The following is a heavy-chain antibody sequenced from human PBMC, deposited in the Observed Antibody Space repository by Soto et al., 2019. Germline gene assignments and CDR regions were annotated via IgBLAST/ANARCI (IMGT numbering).Heavy chain of an antibody. CDR1: GYTFTTYR. Sequence: ASVKVSCKASGYTFTTYRITWLRQAPGQGLEWMGWISTYNGNTNYAQKFQGRVTMTTDTSTSTAYMELRSLRSDDTAVYYCARDSNTVAPDYWGQGTLVTVSS. CDR2: ISTYNGNT. J-gene: IGHJ4*02. V-gene: IGHV1-18*01. D-gene: IGHD4-17*01. CDR3: ARDSNTVAPDY.